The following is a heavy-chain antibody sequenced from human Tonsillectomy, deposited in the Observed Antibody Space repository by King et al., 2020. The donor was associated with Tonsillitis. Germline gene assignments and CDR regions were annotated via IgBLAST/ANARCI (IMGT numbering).Heavy chain of an antibody. Sequence: QLVQSGGGVVQPGRSLRLSCAASGFTFSSYAMHWVRQAPGKGLEWVAVISYDGSNKYYADSVKGRFTISRDNSKNTLYLQMNSLRAEDTAVYYCARDDIKGDAFDIWGQGQWSPSLQ. CDR2: ISYDGSNK. D-gene: IGHD2-15*01. J-gene: IGHJ3*02. CDR1: GFTFSSYA. CDR3: ARDDIKGDAFDI. V-gene: IGHV3-30-3*01.